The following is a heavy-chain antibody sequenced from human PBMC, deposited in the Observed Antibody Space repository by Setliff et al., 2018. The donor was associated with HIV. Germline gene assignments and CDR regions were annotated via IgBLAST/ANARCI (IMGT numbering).Heavy chain of an antibody. CDR3: ARVIGGYLDSSQYMDV. D-gene: IGHD3-22*01. Sequence: LETLSLTCAVYGGSFSGYYWNWIRQRPGKGLEWIGDIYHSGSTYYNPTLKSRVTISLDKSKNQFSLKLSSVTAADTAVDYCARVIGGYLDSSQYMDVWGKGTTVTVSS. CDR2: IYHSGST. J-gene: IGHJ6*03. V-gene: IGHV4-34*01. CDR1: GGSFSGYY.